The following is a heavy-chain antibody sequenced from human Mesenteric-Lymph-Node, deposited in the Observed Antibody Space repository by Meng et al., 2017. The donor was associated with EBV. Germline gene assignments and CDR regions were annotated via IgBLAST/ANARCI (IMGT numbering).Heavy chain of an antibody. J-gene: IGHJ4*02. CDR3: ASLLIVFGGVIVDY. V-gene: IGHV4-39*01. CDR2: IYSGGRT. CDR1: GGSISSSSYY. Sequence: QVHLRASGPGMVKPSGTLSLTCTVSGGSISSSSYYWGWIRQPPGKGLEWIGSIYSGGRTYYSPSLESRVTISVDTSKNQFSLKLNSVTAADTSVYFCASLLIVFGGVIVDYWGQGALVTVSS. D-gene: IGHD3-16*02.